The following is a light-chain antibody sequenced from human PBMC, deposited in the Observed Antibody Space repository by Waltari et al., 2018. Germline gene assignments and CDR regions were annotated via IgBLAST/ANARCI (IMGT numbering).Light chain of an antibody. Sequence: QSVLTQPPSASGPPGQRVTISCSGSGPNIGSNTLNGSQQPQGTAPKLLIYSNNHRPSWGPDRFSGSKAGTSASLAISGLQSEDEADYYWAAWDDSLNGQVFGGGTKLTVL. CDR1: GPNIGSNT. J-gene: IGLJ3*02. V-gene: IGLV1-44*01. CDR3: AAWDDSLNGQV. CDR2: SNN.